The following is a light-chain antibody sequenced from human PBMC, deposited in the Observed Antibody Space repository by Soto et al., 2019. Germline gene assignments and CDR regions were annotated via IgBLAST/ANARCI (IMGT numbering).Light chain of an antibody. J-gene: IGLJ1*01. CDR2: EVS. CDR1: SRDVGGSNY. Sequence: QSALIQPASVSGSPGQSITISCTGTSRDVGGSNYVSWYQHHPHRAPKLLIYEVSKRPSGVPDRFSGSKSGNTASLTVSGLQTEDEADYYCSSYTGSIRVFGTGTKLTVL. CDR3: SSYTGSIRV. V-gene: IGLV2-8*01.